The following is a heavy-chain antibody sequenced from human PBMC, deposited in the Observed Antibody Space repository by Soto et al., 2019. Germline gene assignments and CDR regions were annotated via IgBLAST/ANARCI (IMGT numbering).Heavy chain of an antibody. CDR2: IYYSGST. CDR3: ARESGLLWFGELSHYFDS. Sequence: SETLSLTCTVSGGSISSYYWSWIRQPPGKGLEWIGYIYYSGSTNYNPSLKSRVTISVDTSKNQFSLKLSSVTAADTAVYYCARESGLLWFGELSHYFDSWGQGTLVTVSS. V-gene: IGHV4-59*01. CDR1: GGSISSYY. J-gene: IGHJ4*02. D-gene: IGHD3-10*01.